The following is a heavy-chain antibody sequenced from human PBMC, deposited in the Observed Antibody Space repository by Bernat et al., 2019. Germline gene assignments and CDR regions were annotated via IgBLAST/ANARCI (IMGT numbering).Heavy chain of an antibody. CDR3: ARRGYYYDYICGSYRYGAFDI. V-gene: IGHV3-74*01. J-gene: IGHJ3*02. Sequence: EVQLVESGGGLVQPGGSLRLSCAASGFTFSSYWMHWVRQAPGKGLVWVSRITSDGSSTSYADSVKGRFTISRDNAKNTLYLQMNSLRAEDTAVYYFARRGYYYDYICGSYRYGAFDIWGQGTMVTVSS. D-gene: IGHD3-16*02. CDR2: ITSDGSST. CDR1: GFTFSSYW.